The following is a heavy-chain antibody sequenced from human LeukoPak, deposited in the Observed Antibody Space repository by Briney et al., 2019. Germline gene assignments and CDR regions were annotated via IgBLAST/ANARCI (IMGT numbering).Heavy chain of an antibody. CDR3: AKDIGTRVGYSYGYLEYYYYGMDV. CDR1: GFTFDDYA. D-gene: IGHD5-18*01. J-gene: IGHJ6*02. V-gene: IGHV3-9*01. CDR2: ISWNSGSI. Sequence: GGSLRLSCAASGFTFDDYAMHWARQAPGKGLEWVSGISWNSGSIGYADSVKGRFTISRDNAKNSLYLQMNSLRAEDTALYYCAKDIGTRVGYSYGYLEYYYYGMDVWGQGTTVTVSS.